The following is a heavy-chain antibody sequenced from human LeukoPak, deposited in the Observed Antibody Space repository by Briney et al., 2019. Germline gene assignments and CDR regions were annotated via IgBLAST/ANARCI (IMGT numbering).Heavy chain of an antibody. V-gene: IGHV3-66*03. D-gene: IGHD3-16*01. CDR1: GFTVSSSS. J-gene: IGHJ4*02. CDR3: ARDRGGDGGFDS. CDR2: IYGSGTT. Sequence: GGSLRLSCAASGFTVSSSSMNWVCQAPGKGLEWVSFIYGSGTTYYGDSVKGRFTISGDNSKNTLYLQMISLRAEDTAVYYCARDRGGDGGFDSWGRGTLVTVSS.